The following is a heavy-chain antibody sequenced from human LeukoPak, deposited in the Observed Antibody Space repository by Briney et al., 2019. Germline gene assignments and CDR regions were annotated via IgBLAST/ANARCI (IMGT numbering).Heavy chain of an antibody. J-gene: IGHJ4*02. CDR1: GFTFSSYS. CDR3: ARSFLSIAAAATDY. D-gene: IGHD6-13*01. CDR2: ISSSSSYI. Sequence: PGGSLRLSCAASGFTFSSYSMNWVRQAPGKGLEWVSSISSSSSYIYYADSEKGRFTISRDNAKNSLYLQMNGLRAEDTAVYYCARSFLSIAAAATDYWGQGTLVTVSS. V-gene: IGHV3-21*01.